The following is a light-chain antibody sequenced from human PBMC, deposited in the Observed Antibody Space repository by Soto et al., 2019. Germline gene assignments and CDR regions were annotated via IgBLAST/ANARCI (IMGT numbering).Light chain of an antibody. CDR1: QSISNY. CDR2: AAS. V-gene: IGKV1-39*01. J-gene: IGKJ3*01. CDR3: QQSYNTPPT. Sequence: DIQMTQSPSSLSASVGDRVTIICRASQSISNYLNWYQQKPGKAPEVLIYAASSLQSGVPSRFSGSGSGTDFTLTISRLQPDDLANYECQQSYNTPPTFGRGTNVEIK.